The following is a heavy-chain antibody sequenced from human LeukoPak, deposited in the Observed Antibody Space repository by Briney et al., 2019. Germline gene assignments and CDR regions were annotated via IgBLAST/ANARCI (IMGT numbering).Heavy chain of an antibody. D-gene: IGHD6-6*01. CDR1: GFTFSSYG. J-gene: IGHJ4*02. CDR2: IAYDGSNK. Sequence: TGGSLRLSCAASGFTFSSYGMHWVRQAPGKGLEWVAVIAYDGSNKYYADSVKGRFTISRDNSKNTLYLQMNSLRAEDTAVYYCASNTQYSSSSGPPGFDYWGQGTLVTVSS. CDR3: ASNTQYSSSSGPPGFDY. V-gene: IGHV3-30*03.